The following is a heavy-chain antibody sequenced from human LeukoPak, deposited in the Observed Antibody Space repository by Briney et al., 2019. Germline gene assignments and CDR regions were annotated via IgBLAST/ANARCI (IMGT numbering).Heavy chain of an antibody. V-gene: IGHV5-51*01. Sequence: AGSLQISCKGSGXSFTTYWSAWVRQMPGEGLEWMGTIYPGDSDTRYSPSFQGQVTSSADRSISTAYLQWSSLKASDTAMYYCARRAHGDYNNWFDSWGQGKPGHRLL. J-gene: IGHJ5*01. CDR2: IYPGDSDT. D-gene: IGHD4-17*01. CDR3: ARRAHGDYNNWFDS. CDR1: GXSFTTYW.